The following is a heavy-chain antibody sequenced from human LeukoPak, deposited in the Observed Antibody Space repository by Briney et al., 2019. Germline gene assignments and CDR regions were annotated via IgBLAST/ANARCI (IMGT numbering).Heavy chain of an antibody. J-gene: IGHJ4*02. CDR2: IYHSGST. Sequence: SETLSLTCAVADYSISSGYYWGWIRQPPGKGLEWIGSIYHSGSTYYNSSLKSRVTISVDTSKNQFSLKLSYVTAADTAVYYCAREWVYDYFFDYWGQGTLVTVSS. CDR3: AREWVYDYFFDY. CDR1: DYSISSGYY. V-gene: IGHV4-38-2*02. D-gene: IGHD3-3*01.